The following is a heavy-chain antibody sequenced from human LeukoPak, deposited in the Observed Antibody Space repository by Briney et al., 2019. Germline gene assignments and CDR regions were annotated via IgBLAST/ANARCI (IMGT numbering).Heavy chain of an antibody. Sequence: PGRSLRLSCAASGFTFDDYAMHWVRQAPGKGLEWVSGISWNSGSIGYADSVKGRFTISRDNAKNSLYLQMNSLRAEDTAVYYCARGAYDSSGYYPDYWGQGTLVTVSS. J-gene: IGHJ4*02. CDR2: ISWNSGSI. D-gene: IGHD3-22*01. V-gene: IGHV3-9*01. CDR1: GFTFDDYA. CDR3: ARGAYDSSGYYPDY.